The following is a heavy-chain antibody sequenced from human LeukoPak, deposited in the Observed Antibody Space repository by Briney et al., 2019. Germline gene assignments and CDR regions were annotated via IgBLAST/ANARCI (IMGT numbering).Heavy chain of an antibody. V-gene: IGHV3-21*04. CDR2: ISSSSSYI. Sequence: GGSLRLSCAASGFTFSSYSMNWVRQAPGKGLEWVSSISSSSSYIYYVDSVKGRFTISRDNSKNTLYLQMNSLRAEDTAVYYCAKDPLEMPYFDYWGQGTLVTVSS. CDR1: GFTFSSYS. D-gene: IGHD5-24*01. CDR3: AKDPLEMPYFDY. J-gene: IGHJ4*02.